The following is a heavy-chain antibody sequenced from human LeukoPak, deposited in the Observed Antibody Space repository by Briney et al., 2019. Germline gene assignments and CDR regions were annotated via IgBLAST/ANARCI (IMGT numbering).Heavy chain of an antibody. Sequence: PGGSLRLSCAASGLTFSSYNMNWVRQAPGKGLEWVSSISRSSTYISYADSVKGRFTISRDNAKNSLYLQMNSLRAEDTAVYYCARGWDYYGSGSYIRYWGQGTLVTVSS. V-gene: IGHV3-21*01. CDR3: ARGWDYYGSGSYIRY. CDR2: ISRSSTYI. D-gene: IGHD3-10*01. CDR1: GLTFSSYN. J-gene: IGHJ4*02.